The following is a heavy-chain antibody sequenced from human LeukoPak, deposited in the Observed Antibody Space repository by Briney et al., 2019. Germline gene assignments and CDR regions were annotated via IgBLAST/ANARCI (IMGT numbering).Heavy chain of an antibody. CDR1: GYTFTGYY. V-gene: IGHV1-18*04. J-gene: IGHJ5*02. Sequence: ASVKVSCKASGYTFTGYYMHWVRQAPGQGLEWTGWISAYNGNTNYAQKLQGRVTMTTDTSTSTAYMELRSLRSDDTAVYYCASGGNSLYNWFDPWGQGTLVTVSS. D-gene: IGHD4-23*01. CDR2: ISAYNGNT. CDR3: ASGGNSLYNWFDP.